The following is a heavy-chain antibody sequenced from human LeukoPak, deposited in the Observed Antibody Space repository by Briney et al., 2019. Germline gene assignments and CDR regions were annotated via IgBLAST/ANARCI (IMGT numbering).Heavy chain of an antibody. Sequence: ASVKVSCKASGYTFTSYGISWVRQATGQGLEWMGWISAYNGNTNYAQKLQGRVTMTTDTSTSTAYMELRSLRSDDTAVYYCARDIPYTYYDILTGYPTLDYWGQGTLLTVSS. CDR3: ARDIPYTYYDILTGYPTLDY. D-gene: IGHD3-9*01. J-gene: IGHJ4*02. V-gene: IGHV1-18*01. CDR1: GYTFTSYG. CDR2: ISAYNGNT.